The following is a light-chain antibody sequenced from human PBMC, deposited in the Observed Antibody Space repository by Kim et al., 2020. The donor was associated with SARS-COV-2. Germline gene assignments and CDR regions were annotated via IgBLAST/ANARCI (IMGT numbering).Light chain of an antibody. CDR2: KAS. CDR1: ISSW. V-gene: IGKV1-5*03. CDR3: QQYNSYPWT. J-gene: IGKJ1*01. Sequence: ISSWLAWYQQKPGKAPKLLIYKASSLESGVPSRFSGSGSGTEFTLTISSLQPDDFATYYCQQYNSYPWTFGQGTKLEI.